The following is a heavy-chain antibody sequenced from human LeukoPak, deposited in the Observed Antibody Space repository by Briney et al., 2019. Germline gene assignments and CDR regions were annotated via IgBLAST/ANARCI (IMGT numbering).Heavy chain of an antibody. CDR3: ARDMDSSGYFWFDP. J-gene: IGHJ5*02. CDR1: GYTFTGYY. V-gene: IGHV1-2*02. CDR2: INPNSGGT. Sequence: ASVKVSCKASGYTFTGYYMHWVRQAPGQGLEWMGWINPNSGGTNYAQKFQGGVTMTRDTSISTAYMELSRLRSDDTAVYYCARDMDSSGYFWFDPWGQGTLVTVSS. D-gene: IGHD6-19*01.